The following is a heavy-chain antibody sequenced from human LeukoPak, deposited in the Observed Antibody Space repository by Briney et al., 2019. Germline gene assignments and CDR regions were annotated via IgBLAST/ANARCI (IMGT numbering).Heavy chain of an antibody. D-gene: IGHD5-18*01. J-gene: IGHJ4*02. CDR2: ISSSSSHL. CDR1: GFTFNSYS. Sequence: GGSLRLSCAASGFTFNSYSMNWVRQAPGKGLEWVSFISSSSSHLYYADSVKGRFAISRDNAKNSLYLQMNSLRADDTAVYYCARGAGYSYGYEFDYWGQGTLVTVSS. V-gene: IGHV3-21*01. CDR3: ARGAGYSYGYEFDY.